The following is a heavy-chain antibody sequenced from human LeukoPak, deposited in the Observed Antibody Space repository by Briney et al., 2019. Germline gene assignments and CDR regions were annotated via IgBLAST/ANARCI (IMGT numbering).Heavy chain of an antibody. Sequence: GASVKVSCKVSGDTLTELSMHWVRQAPGKGFEWMGSFDPEDDETTYAQKFQGRVTMTEDTSTDIAYMELSSLRSEDTAVYYCAIDKETQLALDYWGQGTLVTVSS. CDR3: AIDKETQLALDY. J-gene: IGHJ4*02. V-gene: IGHV1-24*01. CDR1: GDTLTELS. CDR2: FDPEDDET. D-gene: IGHD2-15*01.